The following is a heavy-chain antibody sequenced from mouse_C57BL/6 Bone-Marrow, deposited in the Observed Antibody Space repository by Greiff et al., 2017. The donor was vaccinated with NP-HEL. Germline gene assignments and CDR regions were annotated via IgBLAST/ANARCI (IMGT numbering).Heavy chain of an antibody. J-gene: IGHJ1*03. D-gene: IGHD1-1*01. CDR1: GFSLTSYA. Sequence: QVQLKQSGPGLVAPSQSLSITCTVSGFSLTSYAISWVRQPPGKGLEWLGVIWTGGGTNYNSALKSRLSISKDNSKSQVFLKMNSLQTDDTARYYCARTDGSSYYWYFDVWGTGTTVTVSS. CDR2: IWTGGGT. CDR3: ARTDGSSYYWYFDV. V-gene: IGHV2-9-1*01.